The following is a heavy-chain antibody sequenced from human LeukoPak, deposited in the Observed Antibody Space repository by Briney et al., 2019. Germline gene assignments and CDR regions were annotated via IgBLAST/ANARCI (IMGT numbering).Heavy chain of an antibody. J-gene: IGHJ4*02. V-gene: IGHV3-30*18. D-gene: IGHD6-13*01. CDR1: GFTFSSYG. Sequence: GGSLRLSCAASGFTFSSYGMHWVRQAPGKGLEWVAVISYDGSNKYYADSVKGRFTISRDNSKNTLYLQMNSLRAEDTAVYYCAKGLIAAAGDDYWGQGTLVTVSS. CDR3: AKGLIAAAGDDY. CDR2: ISYDGSNK.